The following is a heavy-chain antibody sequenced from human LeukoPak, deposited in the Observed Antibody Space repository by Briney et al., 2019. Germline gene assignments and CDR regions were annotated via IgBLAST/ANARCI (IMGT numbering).Heavy chain of an antibody. CDR1: DGSITNYD. Sequence: SETLSLTCTVSDGSITNYDWSWVRQPPGKGLEFIGHVHYSGTANYNPSLRSRVTISIDTSKNQFSLKLTSVTAADTALYYCARRRKTSGQGPSAFDLWGQGTMVTVSS. D-gene: IGHD5-12*01. V-gene: IGHV4-59*08. J-gene: IGHJ3*01. CDR3: ARRRKTSGQGPSAFDL. CDR2: VHYSGTA.